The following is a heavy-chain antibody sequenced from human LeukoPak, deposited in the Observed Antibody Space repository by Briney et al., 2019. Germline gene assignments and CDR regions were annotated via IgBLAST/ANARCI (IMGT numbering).Heavy chain of an antibody. Sequence: ASVKVSCKASGYTFTDYYMHWVRQAPGQGLEWMGGIIPIFGTANYAQKFQGRVTITTDESTSTAYMELSSLGSEDTAVYYCARSHGVPAAMFYYYYMDVWGKGTTVTVSS. CDR1: GYTFTDYY. D-gene: IGHD2-2*01. CDR3: ARSHGVPAAMFYYYYMDV. V-gene: IGHV1-69*05. CDR2: IIPIFGTA. J-gene: IGHJ6*03.